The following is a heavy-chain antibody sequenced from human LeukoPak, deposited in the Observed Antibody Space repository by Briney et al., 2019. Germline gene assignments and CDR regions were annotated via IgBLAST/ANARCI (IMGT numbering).Heavy chain of an antibody. CDR1: GFTFNSYE. Sequence: GVSLRLSCTASGFTFNSYEMNWLPQAPGKGLEWGSYISSSSTTIYYADSVKGRFTISRDNAKNSLYLPMNSLRAEDTAVYYCANGGPYYDILTGSLPRGWGQGTLVTVSS. D-gene: IGHD3-9*01. J-gene: IGHJ4*02. CDR2: ISSSSTTI. V-gene: IGHV3-48*01. CDR3: ANGGPYYDILTGSLPRG.